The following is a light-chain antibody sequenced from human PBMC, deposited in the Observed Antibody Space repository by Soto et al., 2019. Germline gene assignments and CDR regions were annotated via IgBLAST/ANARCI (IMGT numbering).Light chain of an antibody. CDR1: SRDVGGYNY. V-gene: IGLV2-8*01. CDR2: EVN. CDR3: TSYAGGNNV. J-gene: IGLJ1*01. Sequence: QYALTQPPSASGSPGQSVTISCTGTSRDVGGYNYVSWYQQHPGKVPKLMVYEVNKRPSGVPDRFSGSKSGNTASLTVSGLQAEDEADYYCTSYAGGNNVFGTGTKLTVL.